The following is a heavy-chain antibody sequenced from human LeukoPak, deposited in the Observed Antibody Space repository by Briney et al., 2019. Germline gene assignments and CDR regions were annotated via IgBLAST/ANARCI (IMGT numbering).Heavy chain of an antibody. J-gene: IGHJ4*02. CDR3: ARDEVYGEQYYFDY. CDR2: ISSSSTSI. V-gene: IGHV3-21*01. CDR1: GFTFSTYT. Sequence: AGSLRLSCAASGFTFSTYTMNWVRQAPGKGLEWVSSISSSSTSIYYADSVKGRFTISRDNAKNSLYLQMNSLRAEDTAVYYCARDEVYGEQYYFDYWGQGTLVTVSS. D-gene: IGHD4/OR15-4a*01.